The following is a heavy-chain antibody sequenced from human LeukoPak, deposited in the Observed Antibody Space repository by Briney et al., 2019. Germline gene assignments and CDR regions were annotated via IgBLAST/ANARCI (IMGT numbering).Heavy chain of an antibody. D-gene: IGHD5-18*01. CDR1: GGTFSSYA. Sequence: SVKVSCKASGGTFSSYAISWVRQAPGQGLEWMGGIIPIFGTANYAQKFQGRVTITADKSTSTAYMELSSLRSEDTAVYYCARHGQLWQTKFDYWGQGTLVTVSS. CDR3: ARHGQLWQTKFDY. CDR2: IIPIFGTA. V-gene: IGHV1-69*06. J-gene: IGHJ4*02.